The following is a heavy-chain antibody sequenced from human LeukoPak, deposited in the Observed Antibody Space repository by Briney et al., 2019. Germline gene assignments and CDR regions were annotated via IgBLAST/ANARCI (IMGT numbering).Heavy chain of an antibody. Sequence: PSETLSLTCTVSGGSISGYYWSWIRQPPGKGLEWIGYIYYSGSTYYNPSLKSRVTISVDTSKNQFSLKLSSVTAADTAVYYCASRDTATGLDWGQGTLVTVSS. J-gene: IGHJ4*02. V-gene: IGHV4-59*12. D-gene: IGHD5-18*01. CDR3: ASRDTATGLD. CDR2: IYYSGST. CDR1: GGSISGYY.